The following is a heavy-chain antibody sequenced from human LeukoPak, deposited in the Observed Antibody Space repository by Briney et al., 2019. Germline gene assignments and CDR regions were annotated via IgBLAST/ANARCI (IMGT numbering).Heavy chain of an antibody. D-gene: IGHD1-1*01. V-gene: IGHV1-8*03. CDR3: AREDNWNAFDI. Sequence: ASVKVSCKASGYTFTGYYMHWVRQATGQGLEWMGWMNPNSGNTGYAQKFQGRVTITRNTSISTAYMELSSLRSEDTAVYYCAREDNWNAFDIWGQGTVVTVSS. CDR1: GYTFTGYY. J-gene: IGHJ3*02. CDR2: MNPNSGNT.